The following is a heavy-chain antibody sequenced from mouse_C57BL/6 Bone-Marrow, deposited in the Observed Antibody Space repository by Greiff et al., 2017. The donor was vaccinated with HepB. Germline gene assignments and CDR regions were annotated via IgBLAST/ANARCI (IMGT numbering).Heavy chain of an antibody. CDR3: ARPRRQLRLWFAY. D-gene: IGHD3-2*02. Sequence: VMLVESGAELARPGASVKLSCKASGYTFTSYGISWVKQRTGQGLEWIGEIYPRSGNTYYNEKFKGKATLTADKSSSTAYMELRSLTSEDTAVYFWARPRRQLRLWFAYWGQGTLVTVSA. CDR1: GYTFTSYG. V-gene: IGHV1-81*01. J-gene: IGHJ3*01. CDR2: IYPRSGNT.